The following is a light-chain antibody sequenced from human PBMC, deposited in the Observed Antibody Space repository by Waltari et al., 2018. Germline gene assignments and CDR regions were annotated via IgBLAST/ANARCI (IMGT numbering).Light chain of an antibody. CDR1: PRVRSY. CDR3: QQYNNWPPE. V-gene: IGKV3-15*01. CDR2: GAT. Sequence: EKVKTQSPATLSVSPVERVTLSCRASPRVRSYVAWYQQQHGLAPRPLVHGATPRATGIPAKFSGSGSGTEFTLTISCLESEDSAVYFCQQYNNWPPEFGKGTRLEIQ. J-gene: IGKJ5*01.